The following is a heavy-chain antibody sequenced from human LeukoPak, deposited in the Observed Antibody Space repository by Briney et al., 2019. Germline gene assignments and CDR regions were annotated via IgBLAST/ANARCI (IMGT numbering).Heavy chain of an antibody. CDR1: GYTFTGYY. Sequence: ASVKVSCKASGYTFTGYYIHWVRQAPGQGLEWMGWINPNSDATSYAQNFQGRVTMTRDTSINTAYMELSRLRSDDTAVYYCAKTIFGSPYYYYGMDVWGQGTTVTVSS. J-gene: IGHJ6*02. D-gene: IGHD3-3*01. CDR2: INPNSDAT. CDR3: AKTIFGSPYYYYGMDV. V-gene: IGHV1-2*02.